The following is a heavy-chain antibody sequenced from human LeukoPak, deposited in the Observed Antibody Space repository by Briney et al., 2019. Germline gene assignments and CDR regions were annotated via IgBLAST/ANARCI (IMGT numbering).Heavy chain of an antibody. CDR2: ISWDGGST. CDR3: AKGLPFGELTGPSYYYGMDV. V-gene: IGHV3-43*01. D-gene: IGHD3-10*01. J-gene: IGHJ6*02. CDR1: GFTFSSYS. Sequence: GGSLRLSCAASGFTFSSYSMNWVRQAPGKGLEWVSLISWDGGSTYYADSVKGRFTISRDNSKNSLYLQMNSLRTEDTALYYCAKGLPFGELTGPSYYYGMDVWGQGTTVTVSS.